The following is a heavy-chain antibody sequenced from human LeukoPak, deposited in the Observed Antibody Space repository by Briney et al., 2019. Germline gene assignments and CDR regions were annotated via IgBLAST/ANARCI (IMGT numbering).Heavy chain of an antibody. Sequence: GGSLRLSCAASGFTFSSYSMNWVRQAPGKGPEWVSSIITSISDIYYGDSMKGRFTISTDNAKNSPYLQLNSLRAEDTAVYYCARESTKGQYLYWYFDLWGRGTLVTVSS. CDR2: IITSISDI. CDR1: GFTFSSYS. J-gene: IGHJ2*01. CDR3: ARESTKGQYLYWYFDL. V-gene: IGHV3-21*01. D-gene: IGHD1/OR15-1a*01.